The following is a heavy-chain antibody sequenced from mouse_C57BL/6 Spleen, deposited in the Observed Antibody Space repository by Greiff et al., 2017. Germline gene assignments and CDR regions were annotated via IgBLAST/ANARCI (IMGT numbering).Heavy chain of an antibody. CDR2: IYPRSGNT. CDR3: AITHCGSSPRYFDD. J-gene: IGHJ1*03. CDR1: GYTFTSYG. V-gene: IGHV1-81*01. Sequence: VQLQQSGAELVRPGASVKLSCKASGYTFTSYGISWVKQRTGQGLEWIGEIYPRSGNTYYNEKFKGKATLTADKSSSTAYMELRSLTSEDSAVYFCAITHCGSSPRYFDDWGTGTTVTVSS. D-gene: IGHD1-1*01.